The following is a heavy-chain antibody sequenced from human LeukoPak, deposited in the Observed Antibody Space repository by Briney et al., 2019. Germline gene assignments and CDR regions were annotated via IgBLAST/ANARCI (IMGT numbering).Heavy chain of an antibody. CDR1: GFTFSSYA. Sequence: GGSLRLSCAASGFTFSSYAMSWVRQAPGKGREWVSAISGSGGSTYYADSGKGRFTISRDNSKNTLYLQMNRLRAQDTAVYYCAKLQWLATPVDYWGQGTLVTVSS. CDR2: ISGSGGST. V-gene: IGHV3-23*01. J-gene: IGHJ4*02. D-gene: IGHD6-19*01. CDR3: AKLQWLATPVDY.